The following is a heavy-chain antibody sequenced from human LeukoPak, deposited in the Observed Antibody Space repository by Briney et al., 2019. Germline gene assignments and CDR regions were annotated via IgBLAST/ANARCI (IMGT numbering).Heavy chain of an antibody. Sequence: SETLSLTCTVSGDSVTSGTFYWAWLRQPPGKGLEWIATVYYTGSTYYNPSLKSRVTISMDTSKNQFSLDLRSLVAPDTAVYYCARHSGSGSLSRPFDPWGQGTLVTVSS. V-gene: IGHV4-39*01. CDR3: ARHSGSGSLSRPFDP. CDR2: VYYTGST. CDR1: GDSVTSGTFY. D-gene: IGHD3-10*01. J-gene: IGHJ5*02.